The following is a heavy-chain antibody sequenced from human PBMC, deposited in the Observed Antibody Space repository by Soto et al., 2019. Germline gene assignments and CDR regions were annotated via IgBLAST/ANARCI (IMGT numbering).Heavy chain of an antibody. CDR2: ISGNGDST. V-gene: IGHV3-64*01. J-gene: IGHJ4*02. CDR3: ARRGYGLYFDY. Sequence: EVQLVESGGGLVQPGGSLRLSCGASGFTFSSFAMHWVRRAPGKGLEYVSVISGNGDSTYYANSVKGRFTISRDNSKNTLYLQMGSLRAEDMAVYYCARRGYGLYFDYWGQGTLVTVSS. D-gene: IGHD3-10*01. CDR1: GFTFSSFA.